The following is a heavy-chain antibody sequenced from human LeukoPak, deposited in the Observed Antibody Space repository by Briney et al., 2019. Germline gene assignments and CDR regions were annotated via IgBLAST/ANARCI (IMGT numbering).Heavy chain of an antibody. D-gene: IGHD5-18*01. Sequence: GGSLRLSCAASGFTFVSYAMTWVRQAPGKGLEWVSAINGGGDTTYYADSVKGRFTISRDKSKNTMYLQMNSLRAEDTALYYCAKALDAYGYMRFDFWGQGTLVTVSS. CDR3: AKALDAYGYMRFDF. V-gene: IGHV3-23*01. J-gene: IGHJ4*02. CDR1: GFTFVSYA. CDR2: INGGGDTT.